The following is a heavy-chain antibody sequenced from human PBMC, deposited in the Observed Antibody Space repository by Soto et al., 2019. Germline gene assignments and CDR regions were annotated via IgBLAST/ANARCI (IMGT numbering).Heavy chain of an antibody. CDR3: ARSRWTAICNFFDY. J-gene: IGHJ4*02. Sequence: GGSLRLSCAASGFTFSSYWMTWVRQAPGKGLEWVANIKEDGSEKYYVDSVKGRFTISRDNAKSSLSLQMNSLRAEDTAVYYCARSRWTAICNFFDYWGQGVLVTVSS. CDR1: GFTFSSYW. D-gene: IGHD2-21*02. V-gene: IGHV3-7*01. CDR2: IKEDGSEK.